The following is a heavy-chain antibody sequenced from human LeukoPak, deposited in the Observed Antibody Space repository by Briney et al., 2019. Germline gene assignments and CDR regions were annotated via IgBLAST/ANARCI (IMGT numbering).Heavy chain of an antibody. CDR3: ARSSFWSGYANDY. D-gene: IGHD3-3*01. Sequence: GGSPRLSCAASGFTLSSFALTWVRQAPGKGLEWVSAISGGGGTTYYADSVKGRFTISRDNSKNTLYLQMNSLRAEDTAVYYCARSSFWSGYANDYWGQGTLVTVSS. J-gene: IGHJ4*02. CDR1: GFTLSSFA. V-gene: IGHV3-23*01. CDR2: ISGGGGTT.